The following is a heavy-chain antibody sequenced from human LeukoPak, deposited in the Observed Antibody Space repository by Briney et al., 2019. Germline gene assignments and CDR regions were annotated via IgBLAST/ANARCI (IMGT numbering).Heavy chain of an antibody. D-gene: IGHD3-9*01. Sequence: GGSLRLSRAASGFTFSSYAMSWVRQAPGKGLEWVSAISGSGGSTYYADSVKGRFTISRDNSKNTLYLQMNSLRAEDTAVYYCAKVINYDILTGYFYFDYWGQGTLVTVSS. J-gene: IGHJ4*02. CDR3: AKVINYDILTGYFYFDY. V-gene: IGHV3-23*01. CDR1: GFTFSSYA. CDR2: ISGSGGST.